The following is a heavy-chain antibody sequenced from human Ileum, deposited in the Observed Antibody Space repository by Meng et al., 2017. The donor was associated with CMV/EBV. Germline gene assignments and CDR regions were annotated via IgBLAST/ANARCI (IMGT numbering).Heavy chain of an antibody. J-gene: IGHJ5*02. V-gene: IGHV4-4*07. CDR3: ARLQAWDWFDP. D-gene: IGHD4-11*01. Sequence: QVQLPGSGPGRVVLWVSLSSTVSVSGGSINSFYWSWLRQPAGKGLEWIGRIYSSGIINYNPSLKSRVTVSVATSKNQFSLKVNSVTAADTAVYYCARLQAWDWFDPWGQGTLVTVSS. CDR2: IYSSGII. CDR1: GGSINSFY.